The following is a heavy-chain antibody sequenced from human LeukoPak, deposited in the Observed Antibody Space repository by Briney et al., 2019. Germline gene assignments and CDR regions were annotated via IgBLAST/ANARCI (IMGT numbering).Heavy chain of an antibody. J-gene: IGHJ5*02. V-gene: IGHV1-2*06. D-gene: IGHD3-16*01. CDR3: ARGWGGEDWFDP. CDR1: GYTFTGYY. Sequence: ASVKVSCKASGYTFTGYYMHWVRQAPGQGLEWMGRINPNSGGTNYAQKFQSRVTMTRDTSISTAYMELSRLRSDDTAVYYCARGWGGEDWFDPWGQGTLVTVSS. CDR2: INPNSGGT.